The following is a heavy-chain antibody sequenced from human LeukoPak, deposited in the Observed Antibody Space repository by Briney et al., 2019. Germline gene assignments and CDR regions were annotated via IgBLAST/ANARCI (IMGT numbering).Heavy chain of an antibody. CDR2: ISGSGGST. CDR3: AKGGSIVGPLNHLDY. V-gene: IGHV3-23*01. Sequence: GGSLRLSCAASGFTFSSYAMSWVRQAPGKGLEWVSAISGSGGSTYYADSVKGGFTIYRDNSKNTLYLPMNSLRAEDTAVYYCAKGGSIVGPLNHLDYWGQGTLVTVSS. J-gene: IGHJ4*02. D-gene: IGHD1-26*01. CDR1: GFTFSSYA.